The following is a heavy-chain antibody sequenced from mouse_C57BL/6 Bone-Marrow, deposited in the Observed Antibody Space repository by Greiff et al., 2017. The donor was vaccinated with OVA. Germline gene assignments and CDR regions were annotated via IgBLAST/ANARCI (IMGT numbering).Heavy chain of an antibody. J-gene: IGHJ2*01. CDR1: GYTFTSYW. V-gene: IGHV1-53*01. CDR3: ARPPDY. CDR2: LNPSNGGT. Sequence: QVQLQQPGTELVKPGASVKLSCKASGYTFTSYWMHWVKQRPGPGLEWIGNLNPSNGGTNYNAKFKSKATLTVDKSSSPAYMQISSLTSEDAAVYYCARPPDYWGQGTTLTVSS.